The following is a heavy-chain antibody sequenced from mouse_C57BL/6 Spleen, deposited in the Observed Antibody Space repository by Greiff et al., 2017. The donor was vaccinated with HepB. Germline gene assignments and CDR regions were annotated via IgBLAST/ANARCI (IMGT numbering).Heavy chain of an antibody. Sequence: QVQLQQSGAELVKPGASVKISCKASGYAFSSYWMNWVKQRPGKGLEWIGQIYPGDGDTNYNGKFKGKATLTADKSSSTAYMQLSSLTSEDSAVYFCASIYYYGSRREDAMDYWGQGTSVIVSS. J-gene: IGHJ4*01. CDR1: GYAFSSYW. V-gene: IGHV1-80*01. CDR2: IYPGDGDT. D-gene: IGHD1-1*01. CDR3: ASIYYYGSRREDAMDY.